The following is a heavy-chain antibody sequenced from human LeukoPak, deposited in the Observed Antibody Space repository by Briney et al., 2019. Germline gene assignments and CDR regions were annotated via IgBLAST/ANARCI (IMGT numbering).Heavy chain of an antibody. Sequence: ASVKVSCKASGYTFSDNYMHWVRQAPGQGFEWLGWINPNSGGTSYARKFRGRVTMTRDMSLSTAYMELSRLTYDDTAVYYCARGALDPETVTNYFEYWAQGTLVTVSS. D-gene: IGHD4-17*01. J-gene: IGHJ4*02. V-gene: IGHV1-2*02. CDR3: ARGALDPETVTNYFEY. CDR2: INPNSGGT. CDR1: GYTFSDNY.